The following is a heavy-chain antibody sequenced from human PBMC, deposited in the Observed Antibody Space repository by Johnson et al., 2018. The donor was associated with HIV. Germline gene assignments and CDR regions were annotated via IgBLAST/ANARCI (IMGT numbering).Heavy chain of an antibody. J-gene: IGHJ3*02. CDR2: IRYDGSNK. V-gene: IGHV3-30*02. D-gene: IGHD6-19*01. Sequence: QVQLVESGGGVVQPGGSLRLSCAASGFTFSSYGMHWVRQAPGKGLEWVAFIRYDGSNKKYADFVKGRFTISRDNSKNTLYLQMNSLRAEDTAVYYCASGIAVAGTLRDAFDIWGQGTMVTVSS. CDR3: ASGIAVAGTLRDAFDI. CDR1: GFTFSSYG.